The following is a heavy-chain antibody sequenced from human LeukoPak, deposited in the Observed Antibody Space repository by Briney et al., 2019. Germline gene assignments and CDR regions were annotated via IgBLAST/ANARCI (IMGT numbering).Heavy chain of an antibody. CDR3: ARGGGLDV. V-gene: IGHV3-7*03. CDR2: INHNGNVN. Sequence: GGSLRLSCTASGFTFSNAWMSWVRQAPGKGLEWVASINHNGNVNYYVDSVKGRFTISRDNAKNSLYLQMSNLRAEDTAVYFCARGGGLDVWGQGATVTVSS. J-gene: IGHJ6*02. CDR1: GFTFSNAW. D-gene: IGHD3-16*01.